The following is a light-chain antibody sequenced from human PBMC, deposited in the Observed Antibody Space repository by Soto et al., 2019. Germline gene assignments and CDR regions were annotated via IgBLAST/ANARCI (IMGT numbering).Light chain of an antibody. J-gene: IGKJ5*01. CDR3: QQFNSF. V-gene: IGKV1-5*01. CDR1: QSISSW. CDR2: HAY. Sequence: DIQMTQSPSTLSASVVDRVTITCRASQSISSWLAWYQQKPGKAPKLLIYHAYSLESGVPSRFSGSESGTHFILTISNLQPEDFATYYCQQFNSFFGQGTRLEI.